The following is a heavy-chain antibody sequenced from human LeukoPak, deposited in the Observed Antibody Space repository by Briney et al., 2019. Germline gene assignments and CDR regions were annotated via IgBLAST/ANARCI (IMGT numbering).Heavy chain of an antibody. J-gene: IGHJ4*02. CDR2: MQPDGGEK. CDR1: GFTFRSYW. V-gene: IGHV3-7*03. CDR3: ARETPYGSLTFDY. Sequence: GGSLRLSCAAPGFTFRSYWMSSVRQAPGKGLEWVANMQPDGGEKYYVDSVKGRFTISRDNAKNSLYLQMNSLRAEDTAVYYCARETPYGSLTFDYWGQGTRVTVSS. D-gene: IGHD3-10*01.